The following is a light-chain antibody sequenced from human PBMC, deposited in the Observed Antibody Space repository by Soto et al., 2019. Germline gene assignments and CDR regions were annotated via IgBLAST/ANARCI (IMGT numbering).Light chain of an antibody. J-gene: IGKJ5*01. CDR2: DAS. CDR3: QQRAGSST. CDR1: QSVSNQ. V-gene: IGKV3-11*01. Sequence: LTQSPVILSLSPGERATLSCRASQSVSNQLAWYQQKPGQAPRLLIYDASRRGTGIPARFSGSGSGTDFTLTLSSLEPEDFAVYYCQQRAGSSTFGQGTRLEI.